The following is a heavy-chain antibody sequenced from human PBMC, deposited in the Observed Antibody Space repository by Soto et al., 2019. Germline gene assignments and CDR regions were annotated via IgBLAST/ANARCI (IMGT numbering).Heavy chain of an antibody. CDR1: GGTFSSYA. J-gene: IGHJ6*02. CDR3: AKFCGGDCYSLGHYYYGMDV. CDR2: IIPIFGTA. Sequence: SVKVSCKASGGTFSSYAISWVRQAPGQGLEWMGGIIPIFGTANYAQKFQGRVTITADESTSTAYMELSSLRSEDTAVYYCAKFCGGDCYSLGHYYYGMDVWGQGTTVTVSS. D-gene: IGHD2-21*02. V-gene: IGHV1-69*13.